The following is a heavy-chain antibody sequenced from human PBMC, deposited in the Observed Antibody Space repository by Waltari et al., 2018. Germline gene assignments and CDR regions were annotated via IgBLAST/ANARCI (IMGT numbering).Heavy chain of an antibody. V-gene: IGHV3-21*03. CDR3: TRDLYGSGGDWFDP. CDR1: GFDFRDYA. Sequence: EVRLAESGGGLVKPGGFLRLSCTASGFDFRDYAMNWVRQAPGTGLEGVSSIGGTHSNIFYADSVKGRFTVSRDNAKNSLYLQMDNLRAEDSGLYFCTRDLYGSGGDWFDPWGQGTLVTVSS. D-gene: IGHD3-10*01. J-gene: IGHJ5*02. CDR2: IGGTHSNI.